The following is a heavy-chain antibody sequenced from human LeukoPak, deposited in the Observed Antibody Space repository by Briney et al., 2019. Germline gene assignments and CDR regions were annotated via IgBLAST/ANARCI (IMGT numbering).Heavy chain of an antibody. V-gene: IGHV4-59*11. Sequence: PSETLSLTYAVSTDFFSSHYWSWIRQPPGKGLEWIGYISYIGSTNYNPSLKSRVTISIDTSKNQFSLKLRSVTAADTAVYYCARDLITVTKGFDIWGQGTMVSVSS. CDR1: TDFFSSHY. J-gene: IGHJ3*02. CDR3: ARDLITVTKGFDI. D-gene: IGHD4-17*01. CDR2: ISYIGST.